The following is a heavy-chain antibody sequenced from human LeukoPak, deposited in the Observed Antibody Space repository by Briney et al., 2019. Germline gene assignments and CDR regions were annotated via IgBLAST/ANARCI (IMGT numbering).Heavy chain of an antibody. Sequence: SETLSLACTVSGAYISSSSYYWGWIRQPPGKGLEWIGSFYYSGSTYYNPSLKSRVTISVDTSKNQFSLTLISVTAADTAVYYGVNYYDDSDYQQPKHFDRWGQGTLVTVSS. J-gene: IGHJ4*02. CDR3: VNYYDDSDYQQPKHFDR. D-gene: IGHD3-22*01. V-gene: IGHV4-39*01. CDR1: GAYISSSSYY. CDR2: FYYSGST.